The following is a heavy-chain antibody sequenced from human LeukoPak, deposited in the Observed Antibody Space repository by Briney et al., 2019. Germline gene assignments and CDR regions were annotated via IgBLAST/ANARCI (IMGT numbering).Heavy chain of an antibody. D-gene: IGHD5-18*01. V-gene: IGHV4-59*12. J-gene: IGHJ4*02. CDR1: GGSISSYY. CDR3: ARDARSYGHAFDY. CDR2: IYYSGST. Sequence: ASETLSLTCTVSGGSISSYYWSWIRQPPGKGLEWIGYIYYSGSTYYNPSLKSRVTISVDTSKNQFSLKLSSVTAADTAVYYCARDARSYGHAFDYWGQGILVTVSS.